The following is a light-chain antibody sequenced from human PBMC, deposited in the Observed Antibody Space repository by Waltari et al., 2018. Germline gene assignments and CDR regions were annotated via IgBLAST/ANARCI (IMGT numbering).Light chain of an antibody. Sequence: QSVLTQPPSVSGAPGQRVTISCTGTRPNIGANSYVTGYQQVPGTAPKPLIYGNSNRPSGVPDRFSASKSGTSASLAITGLQADDEADYYCQSYDSSLSRYVFGSGTEVTVL. CDR3: QSYDSSLSRYV. CDR1: RPNIGANSY. CDR2: GNS. V-gene: IGLV1-40*01. J-gene: IGLJ1*01.